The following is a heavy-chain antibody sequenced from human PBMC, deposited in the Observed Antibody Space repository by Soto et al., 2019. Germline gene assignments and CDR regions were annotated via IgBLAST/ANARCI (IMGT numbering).Heavy chain of an antibody. CDR2: XIPXFXTX. V-gene: IGHV1-69*13. D-gene: IGHD2-2*01. J-gene: IGHJ6*02. CDR3: ARDGVPYGMDV. CDR1: GGTFSSYA. Sequence: ASVKVSCKASGGTFSSYAISLVRQAPGQGLEWXGXXIPXFXTXNXXXXFQGRVTITADESTSTAYMELSSLRSEDTAVYYCARDGVPYGMDVWGQGTTVTVSS.